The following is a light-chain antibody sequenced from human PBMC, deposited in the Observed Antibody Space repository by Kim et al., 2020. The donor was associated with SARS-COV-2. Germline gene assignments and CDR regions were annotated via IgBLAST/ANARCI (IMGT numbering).Light chain of an antibody. CDR3: QSYDSNSRGV. Sequence: TVTISCTRSSGSIGSNSVQWYQQRPGSSPTTVIYEDDQRPSGVPDRFSGSIDSSSNSASLTISGLKTEDEAYYYCQSYDSNSRGVFGGGTQLTVL. V-gene: IGLV6-57*01. CDR2: EDD. J-gene: IGLJ2*01. CDR1: SGSIGSNS.